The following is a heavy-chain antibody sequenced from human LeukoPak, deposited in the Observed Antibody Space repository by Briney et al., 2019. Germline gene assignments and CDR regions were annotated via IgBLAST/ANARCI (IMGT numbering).Heavy chain of an antibody. D-gene: IGHD6-19*01. Sequence: PGGFLRLSCVASGFTFNTYWIHWVRQGPGKGLVWVSLTSADGTTTTYANSVKGRFTVSRDNARNTLYLQMNSLRGEDAAVYYCARGLAGAYRIMDVWGQGTTVTVS. CDR2: TSADGTTT. CDR1: GFTFNTYW. CDR3: ARGLAGAYRIMDV. J-gene: IGHJ6*02. V-gene: IGHV3-74*01.